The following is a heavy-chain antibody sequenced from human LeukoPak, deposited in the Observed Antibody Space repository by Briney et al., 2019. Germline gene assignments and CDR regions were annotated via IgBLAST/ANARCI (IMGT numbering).Heavy chain of an antibody. Sequence: SVKVSCKASGGTFSSYAISWVRQAPGQGLEWMGGIIPIFGTANYAQKFQGRVTITTDESTSAAYMELSSLRSEDTAVYYCAIRSSGYFRFDYWGQGTLVTVSS. V-gene: IGHV1-69*05. CDR1: GGTFSSYA. D-gene: IGHD3-22*01. J-gene: IGHJ4*02. CDR3: AIRSSGYFRFDY. CDR2: IIPIFGTA.